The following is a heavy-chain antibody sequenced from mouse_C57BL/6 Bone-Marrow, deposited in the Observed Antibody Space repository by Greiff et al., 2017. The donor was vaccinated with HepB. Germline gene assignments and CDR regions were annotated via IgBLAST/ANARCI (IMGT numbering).Heavy chain of an antibody. CDR2: IDPANGNT. D-gene: IGHD2-5*01. CDR1: GFNIKNTY. CDR3: ARYSNYVWYFDV. J-gene: IGHJ1*03. V-gene: IGHV14-3*01. Sequence: VQLQQPVAELVRPGASVKLSCTASGFNIKNTYMHWVKQRPEQGLEWIGRIDPANGNTKYAPKFQGKATITADTSSNTAYLHLTSLTSVDTAIYYCARYSNYVWYFDVWGTGTTVTVSS.